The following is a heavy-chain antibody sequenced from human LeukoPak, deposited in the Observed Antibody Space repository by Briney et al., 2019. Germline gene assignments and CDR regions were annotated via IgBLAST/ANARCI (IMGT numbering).Heavy chain of an antibody. D-gene: IGHD3-10*01. J-gene: IGHJ4*02. CDR3: ARTMVLITQAYFDY. Sequence: NPSETLSLTCAVSGGSISSSNWWSWVRQPPGKGLEWIGEIYHSGSTNYNPSLKSRVTISVDKSKNQFSLKLSSVTAADTAMYYCARTMVLITQAYFDYWGQGTLVTVSS. CDR1: GGSISSSNW. V-gene: IGHV4-4*02. CDR2: IYHSGST.